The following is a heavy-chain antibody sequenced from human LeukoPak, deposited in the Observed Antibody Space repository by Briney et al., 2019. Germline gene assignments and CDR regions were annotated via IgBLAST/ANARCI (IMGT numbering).Heavy chain of an antibody. CDR2: ISSNGGST. CDR3: ARNYYDSSGLALSDY. J-gene: IGHJ4*02. V-gene: IGHV3-64*01. D-gene: IGHD3-22*01. CDR1: GFTFSSYA. Sequence: GGSLRLSCAASGFTFSSYAMSWVRQAPGKGLEYVSAISSNGGSTYYANSVKGRFTISRDNSKNTLYLQMGSLRAEDMAVYYCARNYYDSSGLALSDYWGQGTLVTVSS.